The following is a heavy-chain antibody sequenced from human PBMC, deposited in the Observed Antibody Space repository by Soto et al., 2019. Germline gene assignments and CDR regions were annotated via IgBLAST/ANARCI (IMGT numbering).Heavy chain of an antibody. CDR2: ISYDGSNK. Sequence: QVQLVESGGSVVQPGRSLRLSCAASGFTFSSYGMHWVRQAPGKGLEWVAVISYDGSNKYYADSVKGRFTISRDNSKNTLYLQMNSLRAEDTAVYYCVKPENSGYWGQGTLVTVSS. CDR1: GFTFSSYG. D-gene: IGHD1-26*01. CDR3: VKPENSGY. J-gene: IGHJ4*02. V-gene: IGHV3-30*18.